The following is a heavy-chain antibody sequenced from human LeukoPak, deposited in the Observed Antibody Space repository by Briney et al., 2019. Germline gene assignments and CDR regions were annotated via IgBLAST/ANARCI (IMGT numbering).Heavy chain of an antibody. D-gene: IGHD1-14*01. J-gene: IGHJ2*01. Sequence: PSETLSLTCAVYGGSFSGYYWSWIRQPPGKGLEWIGEINHSGSTNYNPSLKSRVTISVDTSKDQFSLKLSSVTAADTAVYYCAKDSKPVKVYWYFDLWGRGTLVTVSS. CDR3: AKDSKPVKVYWYFDL. CDR1: GGSFSGYY. V-gene: IGHV4-34*01. CDR2: INHSGST.